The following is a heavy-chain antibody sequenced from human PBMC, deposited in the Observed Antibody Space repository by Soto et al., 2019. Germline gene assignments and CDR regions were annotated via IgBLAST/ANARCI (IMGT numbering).Heavy chain of an antibody. Sequence: QGQLVQSGGEVKKPGASVKVSCKASGYSFTTYGISWVRQAPGQGLEWMGWISAYNGNTNSAQKLQGRVTITTDTSPSTAYMELRSLRSDDTAVYYCAREGPAPYYYYGMDVWGQGSTVTVSS. J-gene: IGHJ6*02. CDR1: GYSFTTYG. CDR2: ISAYNGNT. V-gene: IGHV1-18*01. CDR3: AREGPAPYYYYGMDV.